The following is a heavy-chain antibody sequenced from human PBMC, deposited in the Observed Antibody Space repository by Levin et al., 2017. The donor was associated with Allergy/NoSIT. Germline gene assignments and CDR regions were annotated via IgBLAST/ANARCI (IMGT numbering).Heavy chain of an antibody. CDR2: INRSSNTI. V-gene: IGHV3-48*02. Sequence: QAGGSLRLSCAASGLPFSNYGMNWVRQAPGKGLKWLSYINRSSNTIFYADSVKGRFTISRDNAKNSLFLQMDSLRDEDTGVYYCVATNGNSHYWGQGTLVTVSS. J-gene: IGHJ4*02. D-gene: IGHD2-8*01. CDR1: GLPFSNYG. CDR3: VATNGNSHY.